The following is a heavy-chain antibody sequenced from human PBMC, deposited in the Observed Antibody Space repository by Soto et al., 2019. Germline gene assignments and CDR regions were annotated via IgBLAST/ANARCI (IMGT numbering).Heavy chain of an antibody. CDR1: GFSFSSFW. V-gene: IGHV3-7*01. J-gene: IGHJ4*02. Sequence: GGSLRLACAAAGFSFSSFWMDWVRQAPGKGLEWVANINPDGSEKHYVDSVKGRFTISRDNAKNSLYLQMSRLTAEDSALYYCSRSLDSWGQGTRVTVSS. CDR2: INPDGSEK. CDR3: SRSLDS.